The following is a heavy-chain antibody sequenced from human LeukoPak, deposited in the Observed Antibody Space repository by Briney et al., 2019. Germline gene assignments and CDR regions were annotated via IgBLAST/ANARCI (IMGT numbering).Heavy chain of an antibody. D-gene: IGHD3-10*01. Sequence: PGGSLRLSCAASGFTVSSNYMSWVRQAPGKGLEWVSVIYSGGSTYYADSVKGRFTISRDNSKNTLYLQMNSLRAEDTAVYYCARDLVLLWFGEGHDAFDIWGQGTMATVSS. CDR3: ARDLVLLWFGEGHDAFDI. V-gene: IGHV3-53*01. CDR1: GFTVSSNY. J-gene: IGHJ3*02. CDR2: IYSGGST.